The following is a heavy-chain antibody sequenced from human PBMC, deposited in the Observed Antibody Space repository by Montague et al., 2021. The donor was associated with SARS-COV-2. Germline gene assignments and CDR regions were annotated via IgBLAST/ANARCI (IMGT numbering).Heavy chain of an antibody. CDR3: ARGSVDTTMILVVFTGAAHHFDS. D-gene: IGHD3-22*01. V-gene: IGHV4-34*01. J-gene: IGHJ4*02. Sequence: SETLSLTCAVYGGSFSDYYWTWIRQPPGKGLEWLGEVNHSGRINYNPSLKSRITISIDTSKNQFSLRLRSVTAADTAVYYCARGSVDTTMILVVFTGAAHHFDSWGQGTLVSVSS. CDR1: GGSFSDYY. CDR2: VNHSGRI.